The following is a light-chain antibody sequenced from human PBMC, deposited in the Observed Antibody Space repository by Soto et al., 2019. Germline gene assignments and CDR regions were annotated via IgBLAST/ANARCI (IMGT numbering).Light chain of an antibody. CDR3: FSYTSSGTYV. CDR1: SSDVGGYDY. CDR2: EVS. V-gene: IGLV2-14*01. J-gene: IGLJ1*01. Sequence: QSVLTQPASVSGSPGHSVTISCTGASSDVGGYDYVSWYQQHPGTAPKLILYEVSNRPSGVSNRFSGSKSGNTASLTISGLQAEDETDYYCFSYTSSGTYVFGTGTKVTVL.